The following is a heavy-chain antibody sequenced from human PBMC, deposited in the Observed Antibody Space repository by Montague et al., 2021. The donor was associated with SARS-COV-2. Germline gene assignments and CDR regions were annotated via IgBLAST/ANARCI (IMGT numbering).Heavy chain of an antibody. V-gene: IGHV2-70*11. J-gene: IGHJ6*02. Sequence: PALVKPTQTLTLTCTFSGISLSTSGMCVSWIRQPPGKALEWLARIDWDDDKYYSTSLKTRLTISKDTSKNQVVLTMTNMDPVDTATYYCARTAGTDYTGYYYYAMDVWGQGTTVTVSS. CDR1: GISLSTSGMC. CDR2: IDWDDDK. D-gene: IGHD3-10*01. CDR3: ARTAGTDYTGYYYYAMDV.